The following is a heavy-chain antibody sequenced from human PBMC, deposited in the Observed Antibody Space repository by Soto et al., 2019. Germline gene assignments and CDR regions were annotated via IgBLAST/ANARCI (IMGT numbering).Heavy chain of an antibody. CDR1: GYTFTGYY. J-gene: IGHJ6*02. Sequence: QVQLVQSGAEVKKPGASVKVSCKASGYTFTGYYMHWVRQAPGQGLEWMGWINPNSGGTNYAQKFQGWVTMTRDTSISTAYMELSRLRSDDTAVYYCAREAVAGTELGYYYYGMDVWGQGTTVTVSS. V-gene: IGHV1-2*04. D-gene: IGHD6-19*01. CDR3: AREAVAGTELGYYYYGMDV. CDR2: INPNSGGT.